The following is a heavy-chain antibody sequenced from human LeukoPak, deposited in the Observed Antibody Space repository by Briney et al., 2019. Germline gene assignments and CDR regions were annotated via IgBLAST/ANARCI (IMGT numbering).Heavy chain of an antibody. V-gene: IGHV3-21*06. CDR3: ARDGMSTGWDFDY. CDR2: ISSSTTYI. D-gene: IGHD6-19*01. CDR1: GLTFSSYS. Sequence: PGGYLRLSCAASGLTFSSYSMNRVRQSQATWLQLVSSISSSTTYIYYADSVKGRFTISRDNAKNSLYLQMNSLRVEDTAVYYCARDGMSTGWDFDYWGQGTLVTVSS. J-gene: IGHJ4*02.